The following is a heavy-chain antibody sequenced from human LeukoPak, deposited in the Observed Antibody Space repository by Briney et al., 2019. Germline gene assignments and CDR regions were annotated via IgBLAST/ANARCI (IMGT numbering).Heavy chain of an antibody. CDR2: INPNSGGT. Sequence: ASVKVSCKASGYTFTGYYMHWVRQAPGQGLAWMGWINPNSGGTNYAQKFQGRVTMTRDTSISTAYMELSRLRSDDTAVYYCAREGIVGKQQLVDYWGQGTLVTVSS. J-gene: IGHJ4*02. CDR1: GYTFTGYY. V-gene: IGHV1-2*02. CDR3: AREGIVGKQQLVDY. D-gene: IGHD6-13*01.